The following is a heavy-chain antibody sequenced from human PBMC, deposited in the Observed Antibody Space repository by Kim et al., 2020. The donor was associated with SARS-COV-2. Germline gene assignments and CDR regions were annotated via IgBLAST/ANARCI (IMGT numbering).Heavy chain of an antibody. Sequence: ASVKVSCKASGYTFTSYDINWVRQATGQGLEWMGWMNPNSGNTGYAQKFQGRVTMTRNTSISTAYMELSSLRSEDTAVYYCARGQELWDVGWFDPWGQGTLVTVSS. CDR2: MNPNSGNT. D-gene: IGHD5-18*01. V-gene: IGHV1-8*01. CDR3: ARGQELWDVGWFDP. CDR1: GYTFTSYD. J-gene: IGHJ5*02.